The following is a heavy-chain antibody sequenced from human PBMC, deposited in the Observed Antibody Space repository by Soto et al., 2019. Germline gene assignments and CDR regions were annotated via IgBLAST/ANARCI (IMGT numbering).Heavy chain of an antibody. V-gene: IGHV1-18*04. Sequence: ASVKFSCKASGYTFTSYGISWVRQAPGQGLEWMGWISTYYDNTNYAQNLRGRVTMTTDTSTSTAYMVLRSLRSDDTAVYYCARDPPRRYNSGQGLDYWGQGTLVTVSS. D-gene: IGHD5-18*01. J-gene: IGHJ4*02. CDR1: GYTFTSYG. CDR2: ISTYYDNT. CDR3: ARDPPRRYNSGQGLDY.